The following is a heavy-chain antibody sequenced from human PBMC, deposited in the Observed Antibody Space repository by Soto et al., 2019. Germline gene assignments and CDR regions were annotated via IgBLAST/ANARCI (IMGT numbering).Heavy chain of an antibody. V-gene: IGHV3-23*01. CDR3: ASGGYSSTIYHYFDY. J-gene: IGHJ4*02. CDR1: GFTFSSYA. D-gene: IGHD6-13*01. Sequence: GGSLRLSCAASGFTFSSYAMSWVRQAPGKGLEWVSAISGSGGSTYYADSVKGRFTISRDNSKNTLYLQMNSLRAEDTAVYYCASGGYSSTIYHYFDYWGQGTLVTVSS. CDR2: ISGSGGST.